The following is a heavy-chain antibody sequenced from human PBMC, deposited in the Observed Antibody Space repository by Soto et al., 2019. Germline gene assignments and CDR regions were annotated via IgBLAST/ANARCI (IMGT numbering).Heavy chain of an antibody. CDR3: ARDFVKLDWNYGWYYYYGMDV. J-gene: IGHJ6*02. D-gene: IGHD1-7*01. V-gene: IGHV3-33*01. CDR1: EFTFNNYG. CDR2: IWYDGNNK. Sequence: QVQLVESGGGVVQPGRSLRLSCAASEFTFNNYGMHWVRQAPGKGLEWVAVIWYDGNNKYYADSVRGRFTISRDSSKNTLYLQMNSLRAEDTAVYYCARDFVKLDWNYGWYYYYGMDVWGQGTTVTVSS.